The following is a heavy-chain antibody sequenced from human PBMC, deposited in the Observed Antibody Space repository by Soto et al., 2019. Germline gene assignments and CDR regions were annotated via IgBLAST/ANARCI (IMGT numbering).Heavy chain of an antibody. J-gene: IGHJ4*02. V-gene: IGHV4-34*01. D-gene: IGHD3-16*02. CDR3: ARGRVDYIWGSYRPFDY. CDR1: GGSFSGYY. CDR2: INHSGST. Sequence: QVQLQQWRAGLLKPSETLSLTCAVYGGSFSGYYWSWIRQPPGKGLEWIGEINHSGSTNYNPSLKSRVTISVDTSKNQFSLKLSSVTAADTAVYYCARGRVDYIWGSYRPFDYWGQGTLVTVSS.